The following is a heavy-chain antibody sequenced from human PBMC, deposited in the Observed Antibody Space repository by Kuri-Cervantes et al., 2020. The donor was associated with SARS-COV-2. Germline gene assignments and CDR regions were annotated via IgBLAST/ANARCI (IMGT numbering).Heavy chain of an antibody. CDR3: ARDRTAVVPAAIPGSDAFDI. D-gene: IGHD2-2*02. J-gene: IGHJ3*02. V-gene: IGHV1-69*15. CDR1: GYIFTSYW. Sequence: KISWMGSGYIFTSYWISWVRQAPGQGLEWMGRIIPIFGTANYAQKFQGRVTITADESTSTAYMELSSLRSEDTAVYYCARDRTAVVPAAIPGSDAFDIWGQGTMVTVSS. CDR2: IIPIFGTA.